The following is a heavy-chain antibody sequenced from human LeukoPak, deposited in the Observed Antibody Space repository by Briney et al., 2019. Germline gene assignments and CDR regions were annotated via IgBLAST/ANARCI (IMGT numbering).Heavy chain of an antibody. CDR2: IYYSGST. J-gene: IGHJ4*02. V-gene: IGHV4-59*01. CDR1: GGSISSYY. D-gene: IGHD3-10*02. CDR3: AREGYYVDY. Sequence: PSETLSLTCTVSGGSISSYYWSWIRQPPGKGLEWIGYIYYSGSTNYNPSLKSRVTISVDTSKNQFSLKLSSVTAADTAVYYCAREGYYVDYWGQGTLVTVSS.